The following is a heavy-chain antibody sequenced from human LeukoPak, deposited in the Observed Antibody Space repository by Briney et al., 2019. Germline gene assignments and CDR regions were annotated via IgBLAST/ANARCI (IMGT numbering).Heavy chain of an antibody. J-gene: IGHJ1*01. Sequence: GSLRLSCAASGFTFSSYWMHWVRQAPGKGLVWVSRIKSDGSTRYADSVKGRFTTSRDNAKNTVSLQMNSLRAEDTGVYYCARAPSEIGGYYPEYFRHWGQGTLVTVSP. D-gene: IGHD3-22*01. CDR3: ARAPSEIGGYYPEYFRH. CDR1: GFTFSSYW. CDR2: IKSDGST. V-gene: IGHV3-74*01.